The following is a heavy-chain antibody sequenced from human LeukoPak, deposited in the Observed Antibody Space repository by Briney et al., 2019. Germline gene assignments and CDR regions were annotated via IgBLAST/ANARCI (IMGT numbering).Heavy chain of an antibody. D-gene: IGHD5-18*01. CDR1: GYNLATYW. Sequence: GESLKISCKGSGYNLATYWIGWVRQKPGKGVEWMGIVYPGDSDVRYSPSFQGQVTMSVDKSINTAYLQRTSLKASDTAKFYCARHQDGYTYGYDYWGQGTLVTVSS. CDR2: VYPGDSDV. J-gene: IGHJ4*02. CDR3: ARHQDGYTYGYDY. V-gene: IGHV5-51*01.